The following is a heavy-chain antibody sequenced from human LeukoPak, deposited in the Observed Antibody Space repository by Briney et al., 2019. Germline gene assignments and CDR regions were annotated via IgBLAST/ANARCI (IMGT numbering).Heavy chain of an antibody. CDR3: ARGIYSTDLYYYMDV. CDR2: INPNSGAT. Sequence: EASVKVSCKASGYTFTGYYMDWVRQAPGRGLEWMGRINPNSGATNYAQKFQGRVTMTRDTSISTAYMEFNGLRSDDTAVYYCARGIYSTDLYYYMDVWGKGTTVTVCS. CDR1: GYTFTGYY. J-gene: IGHJ6*03. D-gene: IGHD6-13*01. V-gene: IGHV1-2*06.